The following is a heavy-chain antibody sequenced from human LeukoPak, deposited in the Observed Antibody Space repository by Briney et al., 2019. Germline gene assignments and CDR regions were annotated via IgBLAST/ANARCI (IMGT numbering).Heavy chain of an antibody. CDR2: INQDGGET. CDR1: GFTFSHYW. CDR3: ARDQLFEWSIDFYYYMDV. D-gene: IGHD3-3*01. V-gene: IGHV3-7*01. Sequence: GGSLRLSCAASGFTFSHYWMTWVRQAPGKGLEWVANINQDGGETFYVDSVKGRFTISRDNAKKFVYLQIDSLSAEDTAVYYCARDQLFEWSIDFYYYMDVWGKGTTVTVSS. J-gene: IGHJ6*03.